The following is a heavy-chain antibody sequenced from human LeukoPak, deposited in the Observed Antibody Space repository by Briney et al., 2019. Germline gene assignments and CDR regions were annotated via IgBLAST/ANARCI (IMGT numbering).Heavy chain of an antibody. CDR3: AKALRARFGVVIISVYFDY. V-gene: IGHV3-23*01. J-gene: IGHJ4*02. CDR2: ISGSGGST. CDR1: GFTFSSYA. Sequence: GGSLRLSCAASGFTFSSYAMSWVRQAPGKGLEWVSAISGSGGSTYYADSVKGRFTISRDNSKNTLYLQMDSLRAEDTAVYYCAKALRARFGVVIISVYFDYWGQGTLVTVSS. D-gene: IGHD3-3*01.